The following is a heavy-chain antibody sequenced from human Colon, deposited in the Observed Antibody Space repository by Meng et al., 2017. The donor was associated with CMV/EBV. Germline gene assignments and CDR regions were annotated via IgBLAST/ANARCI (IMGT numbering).Heavy chain of an antibody. CDR3: ARGYSGTYRADY. CDR1: GFTFSSYW. J-gene: IGHJ4*02. V-gene: IGHV3-74*01. D-gene: IGHD1-26*01. CDR2: INSDGTSA. Sequence: CAASGFTFSSYWMPWVRQVPGKGLVWVSRINSDGTSASYADSVQGRFTISRDNAKSTLYLQMNSLRAEDTAVYYCARGYSGTYRADYWGQGTLVTVSS.